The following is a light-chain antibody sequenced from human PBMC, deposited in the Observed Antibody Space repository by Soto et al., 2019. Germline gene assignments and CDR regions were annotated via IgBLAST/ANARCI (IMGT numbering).Light chain of an antibody. CDR2: EVN. CDR3: SSYAGSNNLYV. V-gene: IGLV2-8*01. CDR1: SSDVGGYNY. Sequence: QSVLTQPPSASGSPGQSVPISCTGTSSDVGGYNYVSWYQQRPGKAPKLLIYEVNKRPSGVPDRFSGSKSGNTASLTVSGLQAEDEADYYCSSYAGSNNLYVFGTGTKVTVL. J-gene: IGLJ1*01.